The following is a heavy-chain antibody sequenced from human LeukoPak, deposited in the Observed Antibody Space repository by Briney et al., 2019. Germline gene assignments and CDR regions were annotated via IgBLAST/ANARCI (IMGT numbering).Heavy chain of an antibody. D-gene: IGHD3-10*01. Sequence: SETLSLTCTVSGGSISSSYWNWIRQPPGKGLEWIGYIYNSGSTNYNPSLKSRVTISVDTSKNQFSLKLTSVTAADTAVYYCARDRELGYWGQGTLVTVSS. CDR3: ARDRELGY. CDR1: GGSISSSY. J-gene: IGHJ4*02. CDR2: IYNSGST. V-gene: IGHV4-59*01.